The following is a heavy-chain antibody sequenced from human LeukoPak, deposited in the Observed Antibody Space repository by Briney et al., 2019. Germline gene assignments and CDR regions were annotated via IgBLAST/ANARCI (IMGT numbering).Heavy chain of an antibody. D-gene: IGHD5-18*01. V-gene: IGHV3-49*03. CDR3: TRSIDTAMVTGVFSGYFDY. CDR2: IRSKAYGGTT. J-gene: IGHJ4*02. Sequence: AGGSLRLSCTASGFTFGDYAMSWFRQAPGKGLEWVGFIRSKAYGGTTEYAASVKGRFTISRDDSKSIAYLQMNSLKTEDTAVYYCTRSIDTAMVTGVFSGYFDYWGQGTLVTVPS. CDR1: GFTFGDYA.